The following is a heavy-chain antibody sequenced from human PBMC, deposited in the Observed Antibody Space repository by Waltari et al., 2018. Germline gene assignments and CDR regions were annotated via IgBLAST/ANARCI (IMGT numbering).Heavy chain of an antibody. CDR3: ARDGRGVNSQFNLFDL. CDR2: VQHDGTEK. CDR1: GFTFSNYW. J-gene: IGHJ5*02. V-gene: IGHV3-7*01. Sequence: EVQLVESGGGLVQPGGSLRLSCAASGFTFSNYWMIWLRQAPGKGLEWVANVQHDGTEKYYLDSVKGRFTISRDNAKSSLYLQMDSLRAEDTAIYYCARDGRGVNSQFNLFDLWGQGLQVTVSS. D-gene: IGHD2-8*01.